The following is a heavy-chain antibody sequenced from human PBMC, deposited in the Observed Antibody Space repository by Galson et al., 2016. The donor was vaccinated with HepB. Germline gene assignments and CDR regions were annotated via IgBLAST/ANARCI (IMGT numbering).Heavy chain of an antibody. J-gene: IGHJ4*02. V-gene: IGHV4-31*11. CDR2: IYHSGST. Sequence: TLSLTCAVYGGSISSGGYYWSWIRQHPGKGLEWIGYIYHSGSTYYNPSLKSRVSISVDTSKNQFSLRLSSMTAADTAVYYCARDRSSGSGNFGYWGQGTLVTVSS. D-gene: IGHD3-10*01. CDR1: GGSISSGGYY. CDR3: ARDRSSGSGNFGY.